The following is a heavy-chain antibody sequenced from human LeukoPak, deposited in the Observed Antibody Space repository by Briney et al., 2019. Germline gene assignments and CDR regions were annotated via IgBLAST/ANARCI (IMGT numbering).Heavy chain of an antibody. CDR3: LVVVVAAPAFDI. J-gene: IGHJ3*02. V-gene: IGHV3-30*04. CDR1: GFTFSSYA. CDR2: ISYDGGNK. D-gene: IGHD2-15*01. Sequence: GGSLRLSCAASGFTFSSYAMHWVRQAPGKGLEWVAVISYDGGNKYYADSVKGRFTISRDNSKNTLYLQMNSLRAEDTAVYYCLVVVVAAPAFDIWGQGTMVTVSS.